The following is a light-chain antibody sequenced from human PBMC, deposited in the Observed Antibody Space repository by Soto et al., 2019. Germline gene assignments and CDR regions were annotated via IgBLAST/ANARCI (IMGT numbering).Light chain of an antibody. J-gene: IGLJ1*01. CDR1: SSDVGNYNY. CDR2: MVS. CDR3: TSPTPGSPYV. Sequence: QSARTHPGSVCWSPGHAITISCTGTSSDVGNYNYVSWYQQYPGRVPKLLVYMVSNRASGVSNRFSGSKSGNTASLTISGLQAEDQADYFCTSPTPGSPYVFGTGTKVTXL. V-gene: IGLV2-14*01.